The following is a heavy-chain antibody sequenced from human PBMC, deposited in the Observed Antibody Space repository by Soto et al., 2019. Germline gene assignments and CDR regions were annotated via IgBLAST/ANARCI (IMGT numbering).Heavy chain of an antibody. Sequence: EVQLVESGGGLVQPGGSLRLSCAASGFTFSSYWMSWVRRAPGKGLEWVANIKQDGSEKYYVDSVKGRFTISRDNAKNSLYLQMNSLRAEDTAVYYCARDQISRGISRYYYYYMDVWGKGTTVTASS. CDR1: GFTFSSYW. CDR3: ARDQISRGISRYYYYYMDV. D-gene: IGHD2-2*01. J-gene: IGHJ6*03. V-gene: IGHV3-7*01. CDR2: IKQDGSEK.